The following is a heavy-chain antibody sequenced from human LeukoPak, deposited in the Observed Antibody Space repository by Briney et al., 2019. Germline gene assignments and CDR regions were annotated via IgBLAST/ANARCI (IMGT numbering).Heavy chain of an antibody. Sequence: ASVKVSCKASGYTFTGYYMHWVRQAPGQGLEWMGWINPNSGGTNYAQKFQGRVTMTRDTSISTAYMELSRLRSDDTAVYYCARVAAAGRAGLESYFDYWGQGTLVTVSS. CDR2: INPNSGGT. D-gene: IGHD6-13*01. CDR1: GYTFTGYY. V-gene: IGHV1-2*02. CDR3: ARVAAAGRAGLESYFDY. J-gene: IGHJ4*02.